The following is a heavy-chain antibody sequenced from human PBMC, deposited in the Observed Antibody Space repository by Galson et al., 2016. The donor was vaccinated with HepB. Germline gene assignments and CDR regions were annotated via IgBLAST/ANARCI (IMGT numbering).Heavy chain of an antibody. V-gene: IGHV3-66*01. CDR2: IYSGGTT. Sequence: SLRLSCAASGSTVSSTYMNWVRQAPGKGLEWVSIIYSGGTTYPADAVMGRFTISREHSNNTSYLQMNSLRHEDTAVYYCAGRGASSSGWYSDYQYGMDVWGQGTTVTVSS. D-gene: IGHD6-13*01. J-gene: IGHJ6*02. CDR1: GSTVSSTY. CDR3: AGRGASSSGWYSDYQYGMDV.